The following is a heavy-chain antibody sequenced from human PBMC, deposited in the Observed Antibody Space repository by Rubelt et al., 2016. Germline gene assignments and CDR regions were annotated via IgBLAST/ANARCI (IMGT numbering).Heavy chain of an antibody. CDR1: GFTFSNYA. D-gene: IGHD1-14*01. V-gene: IGHV3-23*01. J-gene: IGHJ3*02. CDR2: ITISGGST. CDR3: ARELAEHAFDI. Sequence: GGSLRLSCAASGFTFSNYAMSWVRQAPGKGLEWVSTITISGGSTDYADSVKGRFTISRDNSKNTLYLQMNSLRAEDTAVYYCARELAEHAFDIWGQGTMVTVSS.